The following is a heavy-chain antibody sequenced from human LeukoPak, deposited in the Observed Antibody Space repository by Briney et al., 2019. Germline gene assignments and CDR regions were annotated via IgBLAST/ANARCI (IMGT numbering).Heavy chain of an antibody. CDR1: GFTFSSYA. Sequence: GGSLRLSCAASGFTFSSYAMSWVRQAPGNGLEWVSAISASGGGTYYADSVKGRFTISRDNSKNTLYLQMNSLRAEDTAVYYCAKDGGGFRFGNLLYRKKNYYALDVWGQGTTVTVSS. CDR2: ISASGGGT. V-gene: IGHV3-23*01. J-gene: IGHJ6*02. D-gene: IGHD3-10*01. CDR3: AKDGGGFRFGNLLYRKKNYYALDV.